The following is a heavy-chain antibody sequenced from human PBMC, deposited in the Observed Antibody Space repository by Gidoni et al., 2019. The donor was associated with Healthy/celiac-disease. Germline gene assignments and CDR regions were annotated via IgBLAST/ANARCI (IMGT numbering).Heavy chain of an antibody. D-gene: IGHD1-26*01. Sequence: QFQLVDSSAFVLHPRWSLRSYCPAFGFTFSTYAMHCVRQAPGKGLEWVAVISYDGSNKYNEDSVKDRYNISRDNSKNTRYLQKNSLRAEETAVYYCARDQFSGSYLSDYFDYWGQGTLVTVSS. V-gene: IGHV3-30-3*01. CDR3: ARDQFSGSYLSDYFDY. J-gene: IGHJ4*02. CDR1: GFTFSTYA. CDR2: ISYDGSNK.